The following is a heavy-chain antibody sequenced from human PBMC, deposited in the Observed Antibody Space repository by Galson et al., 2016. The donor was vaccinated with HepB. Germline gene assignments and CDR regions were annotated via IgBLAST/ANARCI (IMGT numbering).Heavy chain of an antibody. J-gene: IGHJ3*02. CDR1: GFAFNSHW. D-gene: IGHD1-26*01. Sequence: SLRLSCAVSGFAFNSHWMTWIRQAPGQGLEWVAKIKEDGSQKYYVDSVQGRFTISRDNAKNSLYPQMNSLRAEDTAVYYCARAGGVANGYALDIWGQRTMVSVSS. V-gene: IGHV3-7*04. CDR3: ARAGGVANGYALDI. CDR2: IKEDGSQK.